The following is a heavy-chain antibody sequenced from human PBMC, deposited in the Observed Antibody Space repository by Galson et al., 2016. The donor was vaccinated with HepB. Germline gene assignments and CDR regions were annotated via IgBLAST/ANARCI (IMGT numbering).Heavy chain of an antibody. CDR2: IYYAGRT. V-gene: IGHV4-39*01. J-gene: IGHJ5*02. CDR3: ARRGTGKNWFAP. D-gene: IGHD1-1*01. Sequence: GGSISGSSYYWGWVRQPPGKGLECIGIIYYAGRTYYNPSLKSRVTISVDTSKNQFSLNLNSVTVADTAVYYCARRGTGKNWFAPWGQGTLVTVSS. CDR1: GGSISGSSYY.